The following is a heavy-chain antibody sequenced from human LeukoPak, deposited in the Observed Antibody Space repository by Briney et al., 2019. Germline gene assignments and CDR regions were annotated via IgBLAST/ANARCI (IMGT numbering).Heavy chain of an antibody. CDR2: INRDGSKN. V-gene: IGHV3-7*03. J-gene: IGHJ3*01. Sequence: PGRSLRLSCAASGFTFDDYAMHWVRQAPGKGLEWVANINRDGSKNHFVDSVKGRFTISRDNAKNFLYLQMNSLRAEDTAVYFCARDSSPYCDDDCYFDAFDLWGQGTMVTVS. CDR3: ARDSSPYCDDDCYFDAFDL. D-gene: IGHD2-21*02. CDR1: GFTFDDYA.